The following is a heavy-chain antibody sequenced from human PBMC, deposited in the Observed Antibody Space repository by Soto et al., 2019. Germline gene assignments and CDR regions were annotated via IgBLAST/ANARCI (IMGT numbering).Heavy chain of an antibody. J-gene: IGHJ4*02. V-gene: IGHV3-48*02. CDR3: ASATGGSGSYSGY. D-gene: IGHD1-26*01. CDR2: ISSSSSTI. Sequence: EVQLVESGGGLVQPGGSLRLSCAASGFTFSSYSMIWVRQAPGKGLEWVSYISSSSSTIYYADSVKGRFTTSRDNAKNSLYLQMNSLRDEDTAVYYCASATGGSGSYSGYWGQGTLVTVSS. CDR1: GFTFSSYS.